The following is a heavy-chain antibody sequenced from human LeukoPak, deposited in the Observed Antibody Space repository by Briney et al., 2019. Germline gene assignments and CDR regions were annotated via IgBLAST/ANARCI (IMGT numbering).Heavy chain of an antibody. Sequence: GGSLRLSCAASGFTFSTYGMHWVRQAPGKGLEWVAVISYDGSNKYFGDSVNGRFTISRDNSKNTVYLQMNSLRVEDTAVYYCAKDRTNYDFWSGCDYWGQGTLVTVSS. D-gene: IGHD3-3*01. V-gene: IGHV3-30*18. CDR3: AKDRTNYDFWSGCDY. CDR2: ISYDGSNK. CDR1: GFTFSTYG. J-gene: IGHJ4*02.